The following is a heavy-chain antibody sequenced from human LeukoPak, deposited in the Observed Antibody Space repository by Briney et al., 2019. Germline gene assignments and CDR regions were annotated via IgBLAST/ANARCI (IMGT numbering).Heavy chain of an antibody. D-gene: IGHD6-19*01. Sequence: AGGSLRLSCAASGFTFSSYAMSWVRQAPGKGLEWVSAISGSGGSTYYADSVKGRFTISRDNSKNTLYLQMNSLRAEDTAVYYCAKEEAPLSSGWQDYWGQGTLVTVSS. CDR2: ISGSGGST. V-gene: IGHV3-23*01. J-gene: IGHJ4*02. CDR1: GFTFSSYA. CDR3: AKEEAPLSSGWQDY.